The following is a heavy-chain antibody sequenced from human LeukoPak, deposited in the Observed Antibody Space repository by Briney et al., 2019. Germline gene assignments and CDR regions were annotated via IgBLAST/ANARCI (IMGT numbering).Heavy chain of an antibody. CDR2: ISGSGGST. J-gene: IGHJ4*02. V-gene: IGHV3-23*01. CDR1: GFTFSSYA. D-gene: IGHD6-13*01. Sequence: GGSLRLSCAASGFTFSSYAMSWVRQPPGKGLEWGSAISGSGGSTYYADSVKGRFTISRDNSKNTLYRQMNSLRAEDTAVYYCAKRTKQQLVSPCDYWGQGTLVTVSS. CDR3: AKRTKQQLVSPCDY.